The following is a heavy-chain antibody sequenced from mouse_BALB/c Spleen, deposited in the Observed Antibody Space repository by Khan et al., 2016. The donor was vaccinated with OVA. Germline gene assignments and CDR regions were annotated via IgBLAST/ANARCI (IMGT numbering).Heavy chain of an antibody. CDR2: ISSVAYSI. CDR3: TRGGFAY. V-gene: IGHV5-15*02. J-gene: IGHJ3*01. CDR1: GFTFIDYG. Sequence: EVELVASGGGLVQPGGSRKLSCAASGFTFIDYGMAWVRQTPGKGPEWIAFISSVAYSIYYADTVTGRFTISRENAKNTLYLEMSSLRSDDTAMYSCTRGGFAYWGQGTLVTVSA.